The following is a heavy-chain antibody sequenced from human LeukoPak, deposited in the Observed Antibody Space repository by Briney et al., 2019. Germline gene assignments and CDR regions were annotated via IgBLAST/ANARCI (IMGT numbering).Heavy chain of an antibody. CDR2: ISAYNGNT. J-gene: IGHJ6*02. CDR3: ARDSRYYDILTGPESYYYYYGMDV. CDR1: GYTFTSYG. D-gene: IGHD3-9*01. Sequence: ASVKVSCKASGYTFTSYGISWVRQAPGQGLEWMGWISAYNGNTNYAQKLQGRVTMTTDTSTSTAYMELRSLRSDDTAVYYCARDSRYYDILTGPESYYYYYGMDVWDQGTTVTVSS. V-gene: IGHV1-18*01.